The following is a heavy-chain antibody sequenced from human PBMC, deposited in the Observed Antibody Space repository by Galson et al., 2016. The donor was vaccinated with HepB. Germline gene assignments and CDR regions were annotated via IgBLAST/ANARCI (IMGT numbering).Heavy chain of an antibody. CDR1: GYTFTSSG. CDR3: VRDKDYTLDY. J-gene: IGHJ4*02. V-gene: IGHV1-18*01. Sequence: QSGAEVKKPGASVKVSCKPYGYTFTSSGLSWVRQAPGQGLEWVGWISTNSGNTNYAQKLQGRVTMTRDTSTSTAYMELRSLTSDDTAIYYCVRDKDYTLDYWGQGTLVTVSS. D-gene: IGHD4-11*01. CDR2: ISTNSGNT.